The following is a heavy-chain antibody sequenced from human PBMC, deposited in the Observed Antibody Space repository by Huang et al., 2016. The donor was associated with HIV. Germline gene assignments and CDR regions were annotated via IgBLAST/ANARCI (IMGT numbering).Heavy chain of an antibody. CDR2: IIPRVGTR. D-gene: IGHD3-16*01. CDR3: AKRGGAWGSPYAFDL. Sequence: QVQLVQSGAEVRKPGSSVKVSCRASGGSFNNFGINWVRQAPGQGLEWMGGIIPRVGTRKDEQRFKDRVTITEDETTGVVHLEVTSLRSDDTAVYFCAKRGGAWGSPYAFDLWGPGTMVTVSS. J-gene: IGHJ3*01. V-gene: IGHV1-69*13. CDR1: GGSFNNFG.